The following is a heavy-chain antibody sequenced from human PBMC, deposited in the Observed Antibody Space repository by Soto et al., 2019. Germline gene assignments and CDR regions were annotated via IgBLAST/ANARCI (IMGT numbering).Heavy chain of an antibody. D-gene: IGHD3-10*02. CDR2: LIHGGST. J-gene: IGHJ3*01. Sequence: SETLSLTCAIYNSSLGAFHWTWIRQPPGKGLEWIGELIHGGSTNYNPSLKSRVTFSLDTSKSQFSLHVMSVTAADTAVYYCARSPLSYDYVRKNWREVVDSFDVWGRGTSVTV. V-gene: IGHV4-34*12. CDR3: ARSPLSYDYVRKNWREVVDSFDV. CDR1: NSSLGAFH.